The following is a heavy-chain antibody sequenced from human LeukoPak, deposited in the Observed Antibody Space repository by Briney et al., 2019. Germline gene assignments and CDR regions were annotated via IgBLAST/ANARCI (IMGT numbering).Heavy chain of an antibody. CDR3: ARGVYYLDY. Sequence: GGSLRLSCVASGFTFSESWMTWVRQAPGKGLEWVANINQDGRELYYVDSVKGRFTISRDNAKNSLHLQMSSLRAEDTAVYYCARGVYYLDYWGQGTLVTVSS. CDR1: GFTFSESW. J-gene: IGHJ4*02. V-gene: IGHV3-7*04. D-gene: IGHD3-3*01. CDR2: INQDGREL.